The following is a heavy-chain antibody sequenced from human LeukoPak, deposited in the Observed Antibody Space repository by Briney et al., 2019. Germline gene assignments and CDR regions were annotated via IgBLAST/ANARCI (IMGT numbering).Heavy chain of an antibody. CDR1: GFTFSSYS. CDR3: AKAGVVDTAMVTRYYYYYMDV. J-gene: IGHJ6*03. D-gene: IGHD5-18*01. V-gene: IGHV3-21*01. Sequence: TGGSLRLSCAASGFTFSSYSMNWVRQAPGKGLEWVSSISSSSSYIYYADSVKGRFTISRDNSKNTLYLQMNSLRAEDTAVYYCAKAGVVDTAMVTRYYYYYMDVWGKGTTVTISS. CDR2: ISSSSSYI.